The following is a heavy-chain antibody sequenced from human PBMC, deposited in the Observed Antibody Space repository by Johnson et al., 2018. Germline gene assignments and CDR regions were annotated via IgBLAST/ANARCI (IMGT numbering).Heavy chain of an antibody. V-gene: IGHV3-73*01. D-gene: IGHD3-16*01. CDR1: GFTFSGSA. J-gene: IGHJ3*02. Sequence: VQLVESGGGLVQPGGSLKLSCAASGFTFSGSAMHWVRQASGKGLEWVGRIRSKANNYATASAASVKGRFTVSRDGSKNTAYLQMNSLKTEDTAVYYCTSDPDLRRGGGDDAFDIWGQGTMVTVSS. CDR2: IRSKANNYAT. CDR3: TSDPDLRRGGGDDAFDI.